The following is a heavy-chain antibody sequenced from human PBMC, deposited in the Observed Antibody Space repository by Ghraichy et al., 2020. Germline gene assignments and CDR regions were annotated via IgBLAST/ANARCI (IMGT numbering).Heavy chain of an antibody. CDR1: GFTFSGYS. Sequence: GGSLRLSCTVSGFTFSGYSMHWVRQAPGKGLEWVSYITTSSNTIYYADSVKGRFTISRDNVKNSLYLQMNSLRDEDTAVYYCVRMTLVLDSWGQGTLVTVSS. D-gene: IGHD2-15*01. J-gene: IGHJ4*02. V-gene: IGHV3-48*02. CDR3: VRMTLVLDS. CDR2: ITTSSNTI.